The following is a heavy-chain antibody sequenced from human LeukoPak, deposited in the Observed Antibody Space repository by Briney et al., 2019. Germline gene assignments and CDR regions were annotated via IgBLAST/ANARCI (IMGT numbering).Heavy chain of an antibody. D-gene: IGHD3-22*01. CDR1: GFTFSTYS. J-gene: IGHJ4*02. CDR3: ARSTNYYDTTGLGY. CDR2: ISSSSSYI. Sequence: GGSLRLSCAASGFTFSTYSMNWVRQAPGKGLEWVASISSSSSYIYYADSVKGRFTISRDNAKNSLYLQMNSLRADDAAVYYCARSTNYYDTTGLGYWGQGTLVTVSS. V-gene: IGHV3-21*01.